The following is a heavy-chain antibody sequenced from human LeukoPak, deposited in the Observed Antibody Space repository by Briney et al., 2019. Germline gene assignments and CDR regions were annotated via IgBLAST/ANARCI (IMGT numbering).Heavy chain of an antibody. Sequence: AGSLRLSCAASGFTFSSYEMNWVRQAPGKGLEWVSYIYSSGSTIYNPDSVKGRFTIFENTTKNSLYLQMTSLRAEDTAVYYCARERWWTVTTLDYWGQGTLVTVS. D-gene: IGHD4-17*01. CDR3: ARERWWTVTTLDY. CDR1: GFTFSSYE. J-gene: IGHJ4*02. V-gene: IGHV3-48*03. CDR2: IYSSGSTI.